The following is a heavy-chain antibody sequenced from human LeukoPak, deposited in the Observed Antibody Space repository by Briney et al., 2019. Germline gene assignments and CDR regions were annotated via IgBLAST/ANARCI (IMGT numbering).Heavy chain of an antibody. D-gene: IGHD3-16*01. Sequence: VASVKLSCKSSGVTFSNFAISWVRQAPGQGLEWMGGIIPIFGTANYAQKYQGRVTITADKSTSTAYMELSSLRSEDTAVYYCARDNDSRDPPHFDYWGQGTLVTVSA. CDR3: ARDNDSRDPPHFDY. CDR1: GVTFSNFA. V-gene: IGHV1-69*06. J-gene: IGHJ4*02. CDR2: IIPIFGTA.